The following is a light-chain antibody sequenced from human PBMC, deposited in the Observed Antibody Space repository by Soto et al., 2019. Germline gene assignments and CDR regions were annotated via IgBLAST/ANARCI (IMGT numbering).Light chain of an antibody. J-gene: IGLJ2*01. V-gene: IGLV2-14*01. Sequence: QSALTQPASVSGSPGQSITISCTGTSSDVGGYNYVSWYQQHPGKAPKLMIYDVRNRPSGVSNRFSGSKSGNTASLTISGLQAEDEADYYCSSYTSSSTLGFGGGTKLTVL. CDR3: SSYTSSSTLG. CDR2: DVR. CDR1: SSDVGGYNY.